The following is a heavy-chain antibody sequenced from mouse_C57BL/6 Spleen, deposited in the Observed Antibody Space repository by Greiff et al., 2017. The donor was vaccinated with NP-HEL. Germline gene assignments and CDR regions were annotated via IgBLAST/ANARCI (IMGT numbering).Heavy chain of an antibody. J-gene: IGHJ2*01. CDR3: ARWYYDPYYFDY. CDR1: GYTFTSYT. V-gene: IGHV1-4*01. D-gene: IGHD2-4*01. CDR2: INPSSGYT. Sequence: VKLQESGAELARPGASVKMSCKASGYTFTSYTMHWVKQRPGQGLEWIGYINPSSGYTKYNQKFKDKATLTADKSSSTAYMQLSSLTSEDSAVYYCARWYYDPYYFDYWGQGTTLTVSS.